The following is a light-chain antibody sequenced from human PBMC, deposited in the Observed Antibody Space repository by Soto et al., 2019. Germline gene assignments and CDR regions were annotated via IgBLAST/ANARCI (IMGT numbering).Light chain of an antibody. Sequence: QSALTQPASVSGSPGQSITISCTGTSSDVGGYNYVSWYQQHPGKAPKLMIYDVSNRPSGVSNRFSGSKSGNTASLTISGLQAEDEADSYCSSDTSSSVVFGGGTKLTVL. CDR3: SSDTSSSVV. CDR1: SSDVGGYNY. CDR2: DVS. J-gene: IGLJ2*01. V-gene: IGLV2-14*01.